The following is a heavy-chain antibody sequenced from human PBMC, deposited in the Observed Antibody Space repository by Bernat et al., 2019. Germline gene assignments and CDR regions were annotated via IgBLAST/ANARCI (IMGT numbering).Heavy chain of an antibody. J-gene: IGHJ4*02. D-gene: IGHD5-12*01. V-gene: IGHV3-23*01. CDR2: ISGSGCST. Sequence: EVQLLESGGGFVQPGGSLRLSCAASGFTFSSYAMSLVRQAPGKGLELVSAISGSGCSTYYADSVKGRFTISRDNSKNTLYLKMNSRRAEDTAVYYCAKARGYSGYGYFDYWGQGTLVTVSS. CDR3: AKARGYSGYGYFDY. CDR1: GFTFSSYA.